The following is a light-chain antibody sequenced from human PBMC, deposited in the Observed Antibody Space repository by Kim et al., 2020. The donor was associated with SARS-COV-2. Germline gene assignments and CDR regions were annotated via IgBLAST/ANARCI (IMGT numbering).Light chain of an antibody. J-gene: IGKJ2*01. Sequence: SVSPGEGATLSCRASQSVSSNLAWYQQKPGRSPSLLIYGASTRATGIPSRFSGSGSGTEFTLTISSLQSEDFAVYSCQQYNNWPYTFGQGTKLEI. CDR2: GAS. CDR1: QSVSSN. V-gene: IGKV3-15*01. CDR3: QQYNNWPYT.